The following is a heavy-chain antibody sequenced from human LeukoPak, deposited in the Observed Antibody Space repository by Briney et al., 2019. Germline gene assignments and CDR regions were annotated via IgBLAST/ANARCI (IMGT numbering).Heavy chain of an antibody. D-gene: IGHD4-11*01. Sequence: GRTLRLSCAASGFTFSSYGMHWGRQAPDKGLEWMAVISSNGNNTYYADSVKGRFTISRDNSKNTLYLQMSSLRAEDTALYYCAKHMRGGTAEQYFQHWGQGTLVTVSS. CDR2: ISSNGNNT. J-gene: IGHJ1*01. CDR1: GFTFSSYG. CDR3: AKHMRGGTAEQYFQH. V-gene: IGHV3-30*18.